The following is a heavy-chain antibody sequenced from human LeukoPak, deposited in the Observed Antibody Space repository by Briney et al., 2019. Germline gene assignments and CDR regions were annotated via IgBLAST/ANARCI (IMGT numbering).Heavy chain of an antibody. V-gene: IGHV4-34*01. CDR3: ARNKKGYYYGSGSYYKV. CDR1: GGSFSGYY. CDR2: INHSGST. Sequence: PSETLSLTCAVYGGSFSGYYWSWIRQPPGKGLEWIGEINHSGSTNYNPSLKSRVTISVDTSKNQFSLKLSSVTAADTAVYYCARNKKGYYYGSGSYYKVWGQGTLVTVSS. D-gene: IGHD3-10*01. J-gene: IGHJ4*02.